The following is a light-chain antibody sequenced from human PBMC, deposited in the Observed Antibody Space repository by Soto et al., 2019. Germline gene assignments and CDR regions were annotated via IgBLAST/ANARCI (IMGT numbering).Light chain of an antibody. CDR2: GAS. V-gene: IGKV3-15*01. CDR3: QQYNSWPPT. J-gene: IGKJ1*01. CDR1: QSVSSN. Sequence: EIVMTQSPATLSVSPGERATLSCRASQSVSSNLAWYQQKPGQAPRLLIYGASTRATGIPARFSGSGSGTEFTLTISSLQSEDFAVYYCQQYNSWPPTFGQGNKVEIK.